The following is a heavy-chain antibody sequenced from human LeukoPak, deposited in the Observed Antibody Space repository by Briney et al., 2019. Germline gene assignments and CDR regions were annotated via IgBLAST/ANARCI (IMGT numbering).Heavy chain of an antibody. CDR3: AKEWGIRFFDY. CDR2: ISSSGSTI. D-gene: IGHD3-3*01. Sequence: PGGSLRLSCAASGFTFSIYEMNWVRQAPGKGLEWGSYISSSGSTIYYADSVKGRVTISRDNSKNTLYLKMNSLRAEHTAVYYCAKEWGIRFFDYWGQGTLVTVSS. CDR1: GFTFSIYE. V-gene: IGHV3-48*03. J-gene: IGHJ4*02.